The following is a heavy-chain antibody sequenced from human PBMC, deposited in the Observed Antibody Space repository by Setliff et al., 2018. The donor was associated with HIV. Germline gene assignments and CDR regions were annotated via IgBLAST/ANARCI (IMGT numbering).Heavy chain of an antibody. Sequence: GASVKVSCKASGYTFTGYYMHWVRQAPGQGLEWMGGIIPILGIANYAQKFQGRVTITADKSTSTAYMELSSLRSEDTAVYYCATGSITIFGVVISGNYYYYMDVWGKGTTVTVSS. D-gene: IGHD3-3*01. CDR3: ATGSITIFGVVISGNYYYYMDV. CDR2: IIPILGIA. J-gene: IGHJ6*03. V-gene: IGHV1-69*10. CDR1: GYTFTGYY.